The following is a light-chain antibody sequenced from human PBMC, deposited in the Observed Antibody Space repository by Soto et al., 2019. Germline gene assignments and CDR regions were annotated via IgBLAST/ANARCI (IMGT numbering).Light chain of an antibody. CDR3: QQYKNWPLIT. CDR2: DAS. J-gene: IGKJ5*01. V-gene: IGKV3-11*01. Sequence: IVVSQSPSTLSLSPGERATLSCRASQSVSSYLAWYQQKPGQAPRLLIYDASNRATGIPARFSGSGSATDFTLTISRLEPEDFAVYYCQQYKNWPLITFGQGTRL. CDR1: QSVSSY.